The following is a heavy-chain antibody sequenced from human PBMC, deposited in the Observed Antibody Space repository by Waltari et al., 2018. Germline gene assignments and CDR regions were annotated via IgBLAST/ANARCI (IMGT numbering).Heavy chain of an antibody. V-gene: IGHV2-5*06. CDR3: AHSRYIRGWPNWFDP. CDR2: VHWDGDK. J-gene: IGHJ5*02. D-gene: IGHD6-19*01. CDR1: GFSLTATGEA. Sequence: QITLKESGPSMVKATETLTLTCTFSGFSLTATGEAVAWSRQPPGKALEWLGIVHWDGDKRYGPSLRDRVTFTMDTSKNEVILTLTNIVPGDAGTYFCAHSRYIRGWPNWFDPWGQGTPVTVSA.